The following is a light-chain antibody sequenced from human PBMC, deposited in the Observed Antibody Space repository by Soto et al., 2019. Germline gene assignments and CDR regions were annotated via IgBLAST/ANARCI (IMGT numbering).Light chain of an antibody. J-gene: IGLJ3*02. CDR3: TSYTSSSTWV. CDR1: SSDVGIYNR. Sequence: QPALTQPPSVSGSPGQSVTISCTGTSSDVGIYNRVSWYQQPPGTAPKLMIYEVSDRPSGVPDRFSGSKSGNTASLTISGLQAEDEADYYCTSYTSSSTWVFGGGTKLTVL. CDR2: EVS. V-gene: IGLV2-18*02.